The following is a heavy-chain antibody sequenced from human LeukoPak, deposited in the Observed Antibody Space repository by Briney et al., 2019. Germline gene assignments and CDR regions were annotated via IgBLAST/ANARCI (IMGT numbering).Heavy chain of an antibody. J-gene: IGHJ6*03. CDR3: ARTMITFGGVIGVSRDYYYYYYVDV. V-gene: IGHV3-30*02. Sequence: GGSLRLSCAASGFTFSSYGMHWVRQAPGKGLEWVAFIRYDGSNKYYADSVKGRFTISRDNSKNTLYLQMNSLRAEDTAVYYCARTMITFGGVIGVSRDYYYYYYVDVWGKGTTVTVSS. CDR1: GFTFSSYG. CDR2: IRYDGSNK. D-gene: IGHD3-16*01.